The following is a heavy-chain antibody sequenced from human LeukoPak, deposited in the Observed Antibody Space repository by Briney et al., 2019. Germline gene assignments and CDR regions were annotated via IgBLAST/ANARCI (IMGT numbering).Heavy chain of an antibody. CDR3: ARGGYLWGRYRYIDY. J-gene: IGHJ4*02. CDR2: INSDGSST. D-gene: IGHD3-16*02. V-gene: IGHV3-74*01. CDR1: GFTFSSYN. Sequence: GGSLRLSCAASGFTFSSYNMNWVRQAPGKGLVWVSRINSDGSSTNYADSVKGRFTISRDNAKNTLYLQMNSLRAEDTAVYYCARGGYLWGRYRYIDYWGQGTLVTVSS.